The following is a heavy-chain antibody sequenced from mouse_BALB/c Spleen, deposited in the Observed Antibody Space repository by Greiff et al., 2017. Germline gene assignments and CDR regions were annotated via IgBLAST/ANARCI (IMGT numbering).Heavy chain of an antibody. CDR2: INPSSGYT. CDR1: GYTFTSYT. V-gene: IGHV1-4*02. J-gene: IGHJ3*01. CDR3: ARGLGPWFAY. D-gene: IGHD3-3*01. Sequence: VQLVESAAELARPGASVKMSCKASGYTFTSYTMHWVKQRPGQGLEWIGYINPSSGYTEYNQKFKDKTTLTADKSSSTAYMQLSSLTSEDSAVYYCARGLGPWFAYWGQGTLVTVSA.